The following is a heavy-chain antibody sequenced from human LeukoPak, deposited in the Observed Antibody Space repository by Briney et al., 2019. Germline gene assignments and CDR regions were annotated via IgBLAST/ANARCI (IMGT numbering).Heavy chain of an antibody. Sequence: ASVKVSCKASGYTFTDYYIHWVRQAPGQGLEWMGWINPNSGDTNFAQKFQGRVTMTRDTSITTAYMELIGLTSGDTAVYYCAKIDTLGLYYFDYWGQGTLVTVSS. CDR3: AKIDTLGLYYFDY. D-gene: IGHD2-2*02. CDR2: INPNSGDT. J-gene: IGHJ4*02. V-gene: IGHV1-2*02. CDR1: GYTFTDYY.